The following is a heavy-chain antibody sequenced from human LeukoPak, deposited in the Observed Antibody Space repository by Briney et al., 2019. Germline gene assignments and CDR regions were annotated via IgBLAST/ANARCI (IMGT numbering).Heavy chain of an antibody. Sequence: PGGSLRLSCAASGFTFSSYWMSWVRQAPGKGLEWVATIKQDGSGRYYVDSVKGRFTISRDNGKNSVYLQMNSLRAEDTAVYYCASSYYGSGSYYDAFDIWGQGTMVTVSS. CDR3: ASSYYGSGSYYDAFDI. V-gene: IGHV3-7*01. CDR2: IKQDGSGR. D-gene: IGHD3-10*01. J-gene: IGHJ3*02. CDR1: GFTFSSYW.